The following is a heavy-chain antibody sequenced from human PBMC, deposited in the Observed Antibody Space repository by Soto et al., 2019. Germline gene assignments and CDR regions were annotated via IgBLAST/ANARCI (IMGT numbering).Heavy chain of an antibody. V-gene: IGHV4-34*01. D-gene: IGHD3-22*01. Sequence: TSETLSLTCAVYGGSFSGYYWSWIRQPPGKGPEWIGEINHSGSTNYNPSLKSRVTISVDTSKNQFSLKLSSVTAADTAVYYCARSFSGYDSSGYYPWWGQGTLVTVSS. CDR2: INHSGST. CDR1: GGSFSGYY. J-gene: IGHJ4*02. CDR3: ARSFSGYDSSGYYPW.